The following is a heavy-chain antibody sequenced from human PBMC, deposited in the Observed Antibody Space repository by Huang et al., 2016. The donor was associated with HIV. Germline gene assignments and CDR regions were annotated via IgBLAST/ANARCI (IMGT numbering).Heavy chain of an antibody. CDR3: ARDSPPNWYYDSSGYYAN. Sequence: QVQLVQSGAEVKKPGSSVKVSCKASGGTFSNYAISWVRRAPGQGLEWMGGIIPIFGPANYAQKFQGRVTITADESTSTAYMELSSLRSEDTAVYYCARDSPPNWYYDSSGYYANWGQGTLVTVSS. CDR2: IIPIFGPA. CDR1: GGTFSNYA. J-gene: IGHJ4*02. D-gene: IGHD3-22*01. V-gene: IGHV1-69*13.